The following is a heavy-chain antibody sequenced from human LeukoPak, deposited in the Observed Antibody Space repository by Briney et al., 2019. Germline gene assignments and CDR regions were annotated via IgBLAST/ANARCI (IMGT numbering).Heavy chain of an antibody. CDR3: ARDEYGVDY. D-gene: IGHD4-17*01. Sequence: GGSLRLSCAASGFIVSNNYMSWVRQAPGKGLEWVSVIYSGGSTYYADSVKGRFTISRDNSKNTLHPQMNSLRAEDTAVYYCARDEYGVDYWGQGTLVTVSS. CDR2: IYSGGST. V-gene: IGHV3-53*01. CDR1: GFIVSNNY. J-gene: IGHJ4*02.